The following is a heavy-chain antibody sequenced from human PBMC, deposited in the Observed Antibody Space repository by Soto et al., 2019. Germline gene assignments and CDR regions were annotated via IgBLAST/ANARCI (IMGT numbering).Heavy chain of an antibody. Sequence: QITLKESGPTLVKPTQTLTLTFTFSGFSLSTSGVGVGWIRQPPGKALEWIALIYWDDDKRYSPSLKSRLTITKDTSKSQVVLTLTKLDTVDTATYYCARGGWTTYYSPFFDYWGQGTLVTVSS. CDR3: ARGGWTTYYSPFFDY. J-gene: IGHJ4*02. CDR1: GFSLSTSGVG. CDR2: IYWDDDK. V-gene: IGHV2-5*02. D-gene: IGHD3-10*01.